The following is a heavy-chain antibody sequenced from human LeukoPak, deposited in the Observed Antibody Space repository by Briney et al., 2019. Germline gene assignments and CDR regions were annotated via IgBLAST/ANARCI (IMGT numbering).Heavy chain of an antibody. Sequence: GGSLRLSCAASGFTFSTYSMDWVRQAPGKGLEWVSYINPSSSDKYYADSVKGRFTISRDNAKNSLYLQMNSLRAEDTAVYYCASGNMVRGVIRPWDYYYYMDVWGKGTTVTVSS. J-gene: IGHJ6*03. CDR3: ASGNMVRGVIRPWDYYYYMDV. V-gene: IGHV3-21*05. CDR2: INPSSSDK. D-gene: IGHD3-10*01. CDR1: GFTFSTYS.